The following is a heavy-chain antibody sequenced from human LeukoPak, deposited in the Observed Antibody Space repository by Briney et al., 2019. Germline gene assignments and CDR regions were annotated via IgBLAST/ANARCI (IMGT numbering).Heavy chain of an antibody. V-gene: IGHV4-59*01. CDR3: ARTLWEQQLWFDP. D-gene: IGHD6-13*01. Sequence: SETLSLTCTVSGGSISSYYWSWIRQPPGKGLEWIGYIYYSGSTNYNPSLKSRVTISVDTSKNQFSLKLSSVTAADTAVYYCARTLWEQQLWFDPWGQGTLVTVSS. CDR1: GGSISSYY. J-gene: IGHJ5*02. CDR2: IYYSGST.